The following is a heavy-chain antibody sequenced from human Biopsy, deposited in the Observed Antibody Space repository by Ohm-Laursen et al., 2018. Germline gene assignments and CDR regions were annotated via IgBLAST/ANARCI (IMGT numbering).Heavy chain of an antibody. V-gene: IGHV3-9*01. D-gene: IGHD6-13*01. CDR1: GFIFDDYA. CDR2: ITWNSGTI. Sequence: SLRLSCAASGFIFDDYAMHWVRQAPGKGLEWVSSITWNSGTIDYADSVKGRFTISRDNAKNTLFLQMNSLRAEDTAVYYCAKEETAYSSTSLDYWGQGTLVTVSS. CDR3: AKEETAYSSTSLDY. J-gene: IGHJ4*02.